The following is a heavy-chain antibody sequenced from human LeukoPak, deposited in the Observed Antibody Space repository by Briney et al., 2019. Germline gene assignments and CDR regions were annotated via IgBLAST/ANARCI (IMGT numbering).Heavy chain of an antibody. CDR1: GFSFGSYG. CDR2: IWHDSSTK. V-gene: IGHV3-33*06. Sequence: PGTSLRLSCAASGFSFGSYGMHWVRQAPGKGLEWVTVIWHDSSTKYYAESVRGRFTISRDNSKNTLYLQMNSLRAEDTAVYYCAKDVVGATTYYFDYWGQGTLVTVSS. D-gene: IGHD1-26*01. CDR3: AKDVVGATTYYFDY. J-gene: IGHJ4*02.